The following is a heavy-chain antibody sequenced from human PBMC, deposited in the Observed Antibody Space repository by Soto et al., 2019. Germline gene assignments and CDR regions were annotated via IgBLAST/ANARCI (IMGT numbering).Heavy chain of an antibody. V-gene: IGHV3-66*01. CDR3: ARDSGYDNPDYGMDV. J-gene: IGHJ6*02. CDR1: RFTVSSNY. Sequence: WGSLSLSAEATRFTVSSNYMSWVRQAPGKGLEWVSVIYSGGSTYYADSVKGRFTISRDNSKNTLYLQMNSLRAEDTAVYYCARDSGYDNPDYGMDVWGQGT. CDR2: IYSGGST. D-gene: IGHD5-12*01.